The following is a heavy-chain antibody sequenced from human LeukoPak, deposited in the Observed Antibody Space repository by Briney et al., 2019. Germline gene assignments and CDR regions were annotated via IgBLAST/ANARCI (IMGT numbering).Heavy chain of an antibody. D-gene: IGHD2-2*01. V-gene: IGHV4-34*01. CDR1: GGSFSGYY. CDR3: ARGRGRYQGWLDP. CDR2: INHSGST. Sequence: SETLSLTCAVYGGSFSGYYWSWIRQPPGKGLEWIGEINHSGSTNYNPSLKSRVTISIDTSKNQFSLKLSSVTAADTAVYYCARGRGRYQGWLDPWGQGTLVTVSS. J-gene: IGHJ5*02.